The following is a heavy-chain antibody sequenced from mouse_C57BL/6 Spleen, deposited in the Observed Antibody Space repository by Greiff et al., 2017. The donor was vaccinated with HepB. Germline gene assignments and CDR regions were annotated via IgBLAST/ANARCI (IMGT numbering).Heavy chain of an antibody. CDR3: TRSLSSYYSNYPACFAY. V-gene: IGHV1-15*01. Sequence: QVQLQQSGAELVRPGASVTLSCKASGYTFTDYEMHWVKQTPVHGLEWIGAIDPETGGTAYNQKFKGKAILTADKSSSTAYMELRSLTSEDSAVYYCTRSLSSYYSNYPACFAYWGQGTLVTVSA. CDR2: IDPETGGT. CDR1: GYTFTDYE. J-gene: IGHJ3*01. D-gene: IGHD2-5*01.